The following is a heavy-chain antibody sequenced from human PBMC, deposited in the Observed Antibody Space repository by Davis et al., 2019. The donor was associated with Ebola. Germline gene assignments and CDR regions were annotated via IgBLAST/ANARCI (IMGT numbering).Heavy chain of an antibody. D-gene: IGHD2-15*01. Sequence: GGSLRLSCAASGFTFSSYGMHWVRQAPGKGLEWVAVIWYDGSNKYYADSVKGRFTISRDNAKNSLYLQMNSLRAEDTAVYYCARDLRCSGGSCYLKFDYWGQGTLVTVSS. CDR3: ARDLRCSGGSCYLKFDY. CDR1: GFTFSSYG. V-gene: IGHV3-33*01. J-gene: IGHJ4*02. CDR2: IWYDGSNK.